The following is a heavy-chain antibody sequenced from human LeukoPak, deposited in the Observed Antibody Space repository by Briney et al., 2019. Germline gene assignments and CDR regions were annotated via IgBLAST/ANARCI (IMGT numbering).Heavy chain of an antibody. D-gene: IGHD3-22*01. CDR1: GGSISTFY. Sequence: PSETLSLTCTVSGGSISTFYWSWIRQPPGRGLEWIGYIYYTGSTNYNSSLTSRVTISVDTSKNQFSLKLNSVTAADTAVYYCATVAADSSGSYYYYYYMDVWGKGTTVTISS. V-gene: IGHV4-59*01. J-gene: IGHJ6*03. CDR3: ATVAADSSGSYYYYYYMDV. CDR2: IYYTGST.